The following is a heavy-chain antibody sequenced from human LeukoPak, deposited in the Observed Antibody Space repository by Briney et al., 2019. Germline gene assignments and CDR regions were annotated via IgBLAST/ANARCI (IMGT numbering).Heavy chain of an antibody. CDR3: ASGAAVVVPAATKKYFDY. Sequence: GASVKVSCKASGYTFTSYDINWVRQATGQGLEWMGWMNPNSGNTGYAQKFQGRVTMTRNTSISTAYMELSSLRSEDTAVYYCASGAAVVVPAATKKYFDYWGQGTLVTVSS. V-gene: IGHV1-8*01. CDR1: GYTFTSYD. D-gene: IGHD2-2*01. J-gene: IGHJ4*02. CDR2: MNPNSGNT.